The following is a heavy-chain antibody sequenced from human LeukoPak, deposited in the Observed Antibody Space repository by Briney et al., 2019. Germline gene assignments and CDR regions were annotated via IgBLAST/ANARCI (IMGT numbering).Heavy chain of an antibody. CDR3: ARLTYYGSGSAHPKYYFDY. V-gene: IGHV1-18*04. CDR2: ISAYNGNT. CDR1: GYTFTSYG. Sequence: ASVKVSCKASGYTFTSYGISWVRQAPGQGLEWMGWISAYNGNTNYAQKLQGRVTTTTDTSTSTAYMELRSLRSDDTAVYYCARLTYYGSGSAHPKYYFDYWGQGTLVTVSS. D-gene: IGHD3-10*01. J-gene: IGHJ4*02.